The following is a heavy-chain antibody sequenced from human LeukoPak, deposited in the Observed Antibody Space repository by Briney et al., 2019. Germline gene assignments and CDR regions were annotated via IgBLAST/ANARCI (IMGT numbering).Heavy chain of an antibody. CDR3: AKEGWIFGVVIPVDY. J-gene: IGHJ4*02. Sequence: GGSLRLSCAASGFTFSSYAMSWVRQAPGKGLEWVSAISGSGGSTYYADSVKGRFTISRDDSKNTLYLQMNSLRAEDTAVYYCAKEGWIFGVVIPVDYWGQGTLVTVSS. V-gene: IGHV3-23*01. CDR1: GFTFSSYA. D-gene: IGHD3-3*01. CDR2: ISGSGGST.